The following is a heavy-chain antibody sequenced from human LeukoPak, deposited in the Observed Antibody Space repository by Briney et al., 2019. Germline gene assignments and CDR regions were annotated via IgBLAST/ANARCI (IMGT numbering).Heavy chain of an antibody. J-gene: IGHJ4*02. CDR2: ISAYNGNT. V-gene: IGHV1-18*01. D-gene: IGHD3-22*01. CDR1: GYTFTSYG. CDR3: ARVTYDSSGYYLGLGY. Sequence: GASVKVSCKASGYTFTSYGISWVRQAPGQGLEWMGWISAYNGNTNYAQKLQGRVTMTTDTSTSAAYMELRSLRSDDTAVYCCARVTYDSSGYYLGLGYWGQGTLVTVSS.